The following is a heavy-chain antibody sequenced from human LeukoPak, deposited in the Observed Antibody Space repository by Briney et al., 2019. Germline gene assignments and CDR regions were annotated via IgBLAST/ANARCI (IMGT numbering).Heavy chain of an antibody. V-gene: IGHV3-21*01. J-gene: IGHJ4*02. CDR2: ISSSSGYI. Sequence: GGSLRLSCAASGFTFGSYSMNWVRQAPGKWLEWVSSISSSSGYIYYADSVKGRFTISGDNAKNSLYLQMNSLRAEDTAVYYCARDAYSSSFDYWGQGTLVTVSS. CDR3: ARDAYSSSFDY. CDR1: GFTFGSYS. D-gene: IGHD6-13*01.